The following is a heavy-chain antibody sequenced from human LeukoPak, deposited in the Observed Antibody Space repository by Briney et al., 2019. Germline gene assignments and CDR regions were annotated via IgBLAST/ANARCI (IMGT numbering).Heavy chain of an antibody. V-gene: IGHV4-59*01. CDR3: ARAVAGAFDI. Sequence: SETLSLTCTVSGGSISSYYWSWIRQPPGKGLEWIGYIYYSGSTNYNPSLKSRVTISVDTSKNQFSLKLSSVTAADTAVHYCARAVAGAFDIWGQGTMVTVSS. D-gene: IGHD6-19*01. CDR1: GGSISSYY. CDR2: IYYSGST. J-gene: IGHJ3*02.